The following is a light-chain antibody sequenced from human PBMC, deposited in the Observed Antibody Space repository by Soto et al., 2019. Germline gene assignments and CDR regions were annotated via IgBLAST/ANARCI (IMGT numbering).Light chain of an antibody. J-gene: IGKJ2*02. CDR1: QSISSW. CDR3: QQYNSYSPST. CDR2: KAS. Sequence: EIQMTQSPSTLSASVGDRVTITCRASQSISSWLAWYQQKPGTAPKLLIYKASSLESGVPSRFSGSGSGTEFTLTISILQPDDFATYYCQQYNSYSPSTFGQGTKLEIK. V-gene: IGKV1-5*03.